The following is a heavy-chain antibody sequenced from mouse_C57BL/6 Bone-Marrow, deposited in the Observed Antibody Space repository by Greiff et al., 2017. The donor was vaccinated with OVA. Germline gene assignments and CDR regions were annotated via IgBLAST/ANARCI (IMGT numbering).Heavy chain of an antibody. CDR2: INPYNGGT. J-gene: IGHJ4*01. CDR1: GYTFTDYY. V-gene: IGHV1-19*01. CDR3: ARYGGSSPYYYAMDY. Sequence: VQLQQSGPVLVKPGASVKMSCKASGYTFTDYYMNWVKQSHGKSLEWIGVINPYNGGTSYNQKFKGKATLTVDKSSSTAYMELNSLTSEDSAVYYCARYGGSSPYYYAMDYWGQGTSVTVSS. D-gene: IGHD1-1*01.